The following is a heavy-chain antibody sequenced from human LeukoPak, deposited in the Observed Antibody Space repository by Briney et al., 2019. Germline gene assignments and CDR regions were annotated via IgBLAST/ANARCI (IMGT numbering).Heavy chain of an antibody. CDR1: GYTFTSYH. Sequence: GASVKVSCKASGYTFTSYHMHWVRQAPGQGLEWMGWIIPNSGGTKYAQKFQDRVTMTRDTSISTAYMELSSLTYDDTAVYYCARGVLLQGRGAFDIWGQGAMVTVSS. CDR2: IIPNSGGT. D-gene: IGHD1-26*01. J-gene: IGHJ3*02. CDR3: ARGVLLQGRGAFDI. V-gene: IGHV1-2*02.